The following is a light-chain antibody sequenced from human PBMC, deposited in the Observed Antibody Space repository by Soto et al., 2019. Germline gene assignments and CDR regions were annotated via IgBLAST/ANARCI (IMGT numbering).Light chain of an antibody. CDR1: QSISKW. J-gene: IGKJ4*01. CDR2: DAS. CDR3: QQYDSYSPLT. Sequence: DIEVTQSPSTLSASVGDRVARTCRASQSISKWLAWYQQKPGTAPKLLIYDASNLESGVPSRFSGSGSGTEFTLTIRSLQPDDFATYYCQQYDSYSPLTFGGGTKVDIK. V-gene: IGKV1-5*01.